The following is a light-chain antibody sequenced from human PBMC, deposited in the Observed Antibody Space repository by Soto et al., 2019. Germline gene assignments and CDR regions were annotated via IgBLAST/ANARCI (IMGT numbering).Light chain of an antibody. J-gene: IGKJ5*01. Sequence: EIVLRQSPATLSLSPGERVTLSCRASQSFSSYLAWYQQKPGQAPRLLIYDASKRATGIPARFSGRGSGTEFTLTISSLEPEDFVVYYCQQRSDWPPVITFGQGTRLEIK. V-gene: IGKV3-11*01. CDR1: QSFSSY. CDR3: QQRSDWPPVIT. CDR2: DAS.